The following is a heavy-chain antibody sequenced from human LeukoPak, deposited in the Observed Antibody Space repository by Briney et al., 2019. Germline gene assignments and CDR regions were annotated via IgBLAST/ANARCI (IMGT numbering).Heavy chain of an antibody. V-gene: IGHV3-23*01. CDR3: AKRGVVIRVILVGFHKEAYYFDS. Sequence: GGSLRLSCAASGFTVSSNYMSWVRQAPGKGLEWVSGISDSGGRTNYADSVKGRFTISRDNPKNTLYLQMNSLRAEDTAVYFCAKRGVVIRVILVGFHKEAYYFDSWGQGALVTVSS. D-gene: IGHD3-10*01. CDR2: ISDSGGRT. J-gene: IGHJ4*02. CDR1: GFTVSSNY.